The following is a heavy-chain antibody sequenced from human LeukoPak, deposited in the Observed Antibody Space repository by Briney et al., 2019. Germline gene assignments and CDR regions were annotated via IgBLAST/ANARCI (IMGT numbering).Heavy chain of an antibody. CDR2: IFYSGGT. J-gene: IGHJ4*02. D-gene: IGHD3-22*01. CDR1: GDSISSSSYY. CDR3: ARERGDRSGYYSTGFDY. V-gene: IGHV4-39*07. Sequence: SETLSLTCTVSGDSISSSSYYWGWIRQPPGKGLEWIGNIFYSGGTYYNQSLQSRVTISLDTSKNQFSLRLSSVTAADTAVYYCARERGDRSGYYSTGFDYWGQGILVTVSS.